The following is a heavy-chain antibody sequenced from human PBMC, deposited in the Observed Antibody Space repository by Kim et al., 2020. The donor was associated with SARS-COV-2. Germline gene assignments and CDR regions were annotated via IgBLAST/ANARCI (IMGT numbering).Heavy chain of an antibody. Sequence: GGSLRPSCVVSGFTVSNTYMSWVRQAPGKGLEWVSIIYGGGSTYYADSVKGRFTISRDDSKNTVYLQMNSLRAEDTAVYFCAREPSTYFDYWGQGTLVTV. V-gene: IGHV3-66*01. CDR2: IYGGGST. CDR3: AREPSTYFDY. J-gene: IGHJ4*02. CDR1: GFTVSNTY.